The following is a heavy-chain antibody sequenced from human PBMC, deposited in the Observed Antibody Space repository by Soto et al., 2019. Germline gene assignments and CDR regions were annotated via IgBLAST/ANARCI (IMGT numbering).Heavy chain of an antibody. V-gene: IGHV1-69*06. D-gene: IGHD2-15*01. CDR2: IIPVVGTV. J-gene: IGHJ6*02. CDR3: ARDQHCSGGTCSYYYYGMGV. CDR1: GGTFSTYA. Sequence: SVKVSCKASGGTFSTYAITWVRQAPGQGLEWMGGIIPVVGTVNYAQKFQGRVTLTADKSTGTAYMELSSLRSEDTALYYCARDQHCSGGTCSYYYYGMGVWGQGTTGTVSS.